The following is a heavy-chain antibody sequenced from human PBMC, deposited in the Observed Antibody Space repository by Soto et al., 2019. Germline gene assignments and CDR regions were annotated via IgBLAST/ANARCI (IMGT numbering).Heavy chain of an antibody. Sequence: QVQLQQWGAGLLKPSETLSLTCAVYGGSFSGYYWTWIRQPPGKGLEWIGEITHSGSANYNPSLKSRVTISVDTSKNQFSLNLNSVTAADTAVYYGARSSVRGWSYWGQGTLVTVSS. CDR2: ITHSGSA. CDR1: GGSFSGYY. J-gene: IGHJ4*02. CDR3: ARSSVRGWSY. D-gene: IGHD3-10*02. V-gene: IGHV4-34*01.